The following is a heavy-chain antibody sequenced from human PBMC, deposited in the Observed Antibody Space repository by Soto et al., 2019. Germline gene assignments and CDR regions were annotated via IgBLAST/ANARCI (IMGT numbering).Heavy chain of an antibody. Sequence: QVQLVQSGAEVKKPGASVKVSCKASGYTFTSHGISWVRQAPGQGLEWMGWISAYDGNTKYAQKVQGRVTLTTDTYTRTAYMEMRSLRSDDTAVYYCARAHAYITGTPFVYWGQGNLVTVSS. J-gene: IGHJ4*02. V-gene: IGHV1-18*01. D-gene: IGHD1-1*01. CDR3: ARAHAYITGTPFVY. CDR2: ISAYDGNT. CDR1: GYTFTSHG.